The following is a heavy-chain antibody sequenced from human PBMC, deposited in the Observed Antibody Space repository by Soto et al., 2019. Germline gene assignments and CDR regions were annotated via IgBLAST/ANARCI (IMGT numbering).Heavy chain of an antibody. CDR1: SGSISSSNW. CDR2: IYHSGST. J-gene: IGHJ2*01. D-gene: IGHD4-17*01. V-gene: IGHV4-4*02. CDR3: ARDPIDDYGDPYWYFDL. Sequence: QVQLQESGPGLVKPSGTLSLTCAVSSGSISSSNWWSWVRQPPGKGLEWIGEIYHSGSTNYNPSLKSRVTISVDKSKNQFSLKLSSVTAADTAVYYCARDPIDDYGDPYWYFDLWGRGTLVTVSS.